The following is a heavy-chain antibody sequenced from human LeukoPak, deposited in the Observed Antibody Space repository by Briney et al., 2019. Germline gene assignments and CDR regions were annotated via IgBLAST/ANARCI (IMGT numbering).Heavy chain of an antibody. D-gene: IGHD6-6*01. J-gene: IGHJ4*02. Sequence: GGSLRLSCAASGCTFSSYSMNWVRQAPGKGLEWVSYISSSSSTIYYADSVKGRFTISRDNAKNSLYLQMNSLRAEDTAVYHCGRVWVGYSSSSNTYFDYWGQGTLVTASS. CDR3: GRVWVGYSSSSNTYFDY. V-gene: IGHV3-48*01. CDR1: GCTFSSYS. CDR2: ISSSSSTI.